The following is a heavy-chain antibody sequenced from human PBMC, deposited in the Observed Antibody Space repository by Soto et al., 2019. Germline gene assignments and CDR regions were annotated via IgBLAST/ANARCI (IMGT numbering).Heavy chain of an antibody. V-gene: IGHV1-46*01. Sequence: ASVKVSCKASGYTFTSYYMHWVRQAPGQGLELMGIINPSGGSTSYAQKFQGRVTMTRDTSTSTVYMELSSLRSEDTAVYYCARDRDTAMVFRPYYYYGMDVWGQGTTVTVSS. CDR2: INPSGGST. J-gene: IGHJ6*02. D-gene: IGHD5-18*01. CDR3: ARDRDTAMVFRPYYYYGMDV. CDR1: GYTFTSYY.